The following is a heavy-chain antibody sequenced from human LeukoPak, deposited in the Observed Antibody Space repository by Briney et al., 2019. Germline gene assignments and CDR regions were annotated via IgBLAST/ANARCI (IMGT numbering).Heavy chain of an antibody. CDR1: GGTFSSYA. D-gene: IGHD6-19*01. Sequence: SVTVSCKASGGTFSSYAISWVRQAPGQGLEWMGGIIPIFGTANYAQKFQGRVTITADESTSTAYMELSSLRSEDTAVYYCARLSGWYGRGFDYWGQGTLVTVSS. J-gene: IGHJ4*02. CDR2: IIPIFGTA. CDR3: ARLSGWYGRGFDY. V-gene: IGHV1-69*01.